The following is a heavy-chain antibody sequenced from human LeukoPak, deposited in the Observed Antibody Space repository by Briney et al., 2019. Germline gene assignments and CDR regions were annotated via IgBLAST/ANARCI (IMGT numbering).Heavy chain of an antibody. D-gene: IGHD3-3*02. V-gene: IGHV3-48*01. Sequence: GGSLRLSCAASGFTVSSNYMSWVRQAPGKGLEWVSYISSSSSTIYYADSVKGRFTISRDNAKNSLYLQMNSLRAEDTAVYYCARVSHAFDIWGQGTMVTVSS. CDR1: GFTVSSNY. CDR3: ARVSHAFDI. CDR2: ISSSSSTI. J-gene: IGHJ3*02.